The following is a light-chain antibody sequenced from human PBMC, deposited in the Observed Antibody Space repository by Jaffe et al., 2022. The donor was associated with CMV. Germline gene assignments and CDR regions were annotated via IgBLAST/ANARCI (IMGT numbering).Light chain of an antibody. V-gene: IGLV3-1*01. CDR1: NLGRKF. CDR2: QDT. Sequence: SYELTQSPSVSVSPGQTVSVSCSGDNLGRKFAYWYQQKPGQSPVLVIHQDTKRPSGIPERFSGSNSVNTATLTIRGTQAIDEADYYCQTWVDDTPWFGGGTRLTVL. CDR3: QTWVDDTPW. J-gene: IGLJ3*02.